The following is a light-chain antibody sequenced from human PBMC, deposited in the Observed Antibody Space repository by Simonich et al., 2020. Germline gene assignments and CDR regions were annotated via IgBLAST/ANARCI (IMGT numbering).Light chain of an antibody. CDR1: SSDVGGYNY. Sequence: QSALTQPASVSGSPGQSITISCTGTSSDVGGYNYVSWYQQHPGKAPKLMIYDVSKRPSGVSNRFSGSKSGNTASLTSSGLQAEDDADYYCSSYTSSSTWVFGGGTKLTVL. V-gene: IGLV2-14*01. J-gene: IGLJ3*02. CDR2: DVS. CDR3: SSYTSSSTWV.